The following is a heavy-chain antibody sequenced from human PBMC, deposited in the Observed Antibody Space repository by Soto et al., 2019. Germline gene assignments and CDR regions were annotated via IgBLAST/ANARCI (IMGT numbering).Heavy chain of an antibody. CDR3: ARYEYSSSWHADGNWFDP. D-gene: IGHD6-13*01. CDR1: GYTFTSYD. J-gene: IGHJ5*02. CDR2: MNPNSGNT. Sequence: ASVKVSCKASGYTFTSYDINWVRQATGQGLEWMGWMNPNSGNTGYAQKFQGRVTMTRNSSINTAYMELSSLRSEDTAVYYCARYEYSSSWHADGNWFDPWGQGTLVTVSS. V-gene: IGHV1-8*01.